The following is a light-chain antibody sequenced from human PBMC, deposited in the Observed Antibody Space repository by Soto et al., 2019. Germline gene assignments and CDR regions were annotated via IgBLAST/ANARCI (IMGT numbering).Light chain of an antibody. CDR1: QAIDTY. CDR2: AAS. J-gene: IGKJ5*01. CDR3: KQLHSFPFI. Sequence: DIQLTQSPSFLSASVGDRVTITFRASQAIDTYLAWYQQKPGKAPKLLIYAASLLQSGVPSRFSGSGSGTEFTLTINSLQHEDFASYYCKQLHSFPFIFGQGTRLEIK. V-gene: IGKV1-9*01.